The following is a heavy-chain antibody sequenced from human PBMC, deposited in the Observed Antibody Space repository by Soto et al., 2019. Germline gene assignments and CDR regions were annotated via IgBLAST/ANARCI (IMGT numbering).Heavy chain of an antibody. V-gene: IGHV1-69*15. CDR2: IIPIFGTT. D-gene: IGHD6-13*01. CDR1: GGTFSNYA. J-gene: IGHJ3*02. CDR3: ARELPPAPGSFREDALDI. Sequence: QVQLVQSGAELKKPGSSVKVSCQASGGTFSNYAISWVRQAPGQGLEWMGKIIPIFGTTNYAQNFRGRVTSTPDEYTTTASMELSSLRSDDTALYYCARELPPAPGSFREDALDIWGQGTMITVSS.